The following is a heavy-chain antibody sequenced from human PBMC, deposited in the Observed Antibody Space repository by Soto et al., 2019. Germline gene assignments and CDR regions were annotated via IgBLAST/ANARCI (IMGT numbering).Heavy chain of an antibody. V-gene: IGHV1-18*01. CDR2: ISAYNGNT. Sequence: ASVKVSCKASGYTFTNYGISWVRQAPGQGLEWMGWISAYNGNTKYAQKLQGRVTMTTDTSTSTAYMELRSLRSDDTAVYYCATITLRYYDILTGYPFDYWGQGTLVTASS. CDR1: GYTFTNYG. J-gene: IGHJ4*02. CDR3: ATITLRYYDILTGYPFDY. D-gene: IGHD3-9*01.